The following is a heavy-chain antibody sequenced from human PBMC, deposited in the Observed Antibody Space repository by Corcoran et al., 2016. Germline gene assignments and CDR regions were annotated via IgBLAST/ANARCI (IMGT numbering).Heavy chain of an antibody. Sequence: QVQLQESGPGLVKPSETLSLTCTVSGGSISSYYWSWIRQPPGKGLEWIGYIYYSGSTNYNPSLKSRVTISVDTSKNQFSLKLSSVTAADTAVYYGARGGYRDYCDYWGQGTLVTVSS. V-gene: IGHV4-59*01. D-gene: IGHD3-16*02. J-gene: IGHJ4*02. CDR1: GGSISSYY. CDR3: ARGGYRDYCDY. CDR2: IYYSGST.